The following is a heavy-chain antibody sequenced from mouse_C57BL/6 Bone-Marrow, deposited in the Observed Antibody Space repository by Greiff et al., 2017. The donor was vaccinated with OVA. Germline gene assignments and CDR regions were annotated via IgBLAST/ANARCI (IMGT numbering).Heavy chain of an antibody. CDR3: ARMGWVLRSPFAY. CDR1: GFSLTSYG. V-gene: IGHV2-2*01. CDR2: IWSGGST. Sequence: QVQLKQSGPGLVQPSQSLSITCTVSGFSLTSYGVHWVRQSPGKGLEWLGVIWSGGSTDYNAAFISRLSISKDNSKSQVFFKMNRLQAEDTARYYGARMGWVLRSPFAYWGQGTLVTVSA. D-gene: IGHD2-3*01. J-gene: IGHJ3*01.